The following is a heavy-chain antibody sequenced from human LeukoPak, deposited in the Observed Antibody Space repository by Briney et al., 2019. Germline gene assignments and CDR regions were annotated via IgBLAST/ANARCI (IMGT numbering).Heavy chain of an antibody. J-gene: IGHJ4*02. CDR3: AKTPYSLDYFDY. CDR1: GFTFSSYG. V-gene: IGHV3-30*02. D-gene: IGHD6-13*01. CDR2: IRYDGSNK. Sequence: GGSLRLSCAASGFTFSSYGMHWVRQAPGKGLERVAFIRYDGSNKYYADSVKGRFTISRDNSKNTLYLQMNSLRAEDTAVYYCAKTPYSLDYFDYWGQGTLVTVSS.